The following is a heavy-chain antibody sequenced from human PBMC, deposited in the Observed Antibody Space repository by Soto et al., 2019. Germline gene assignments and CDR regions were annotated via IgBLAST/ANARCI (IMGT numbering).Heavy chain of an antibody. CDR3: AKGPTLWFGEGMDV. CDR2: ISGSGGST. CDR1: GFTFSSYA. V-gene: IGHV3-23*01. J-gene: IGHJ6*02. D-gene: IGHD3-10*01. Sequence: GGSLRLSCAASGFTFSSYAMSWVRQAPGKGLEWVSAISGSGGSTYYADSVKGRFTISRDNSKNTLYLQMNSLSAEDTAVYYCAKGPTLWFGEGMDVWGQGTTVTVSS.